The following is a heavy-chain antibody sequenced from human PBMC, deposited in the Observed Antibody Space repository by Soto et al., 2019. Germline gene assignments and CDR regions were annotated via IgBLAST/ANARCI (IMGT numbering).Heavy chain of an antibody. CDR1: GFTFSSFG. D-gene: IGHD3-10*01. Sequence: QVQLAESGGSVVQPGRSLILYCAASGFTFSSFGMLWVRQAPGKGLEWVALISHDGSKKYHADSVKGRFTISRDNSEDTLYLQLNSLRPEDTAIYYCAKFQSSAYYGVDFWGQGTLVTVSS. CDR2: ISHDGSKK. J-gene: IGHJ4*02. V-gene: IGHV3-30*18. CDR3: AKFQSSAYYGVDF.